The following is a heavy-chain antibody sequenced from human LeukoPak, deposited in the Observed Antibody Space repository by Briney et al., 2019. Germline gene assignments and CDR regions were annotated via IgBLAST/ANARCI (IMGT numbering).Heavy chain of an antibody. CDR3: ARGPKGHIVVVTATPCFDP. D-gene: IGHD2-21*02. J-gene: IGHJ5*02. Sequence: GGSLRLSCAASGFTVITNDMTWVRQAPGKGLEWVAVISYDGSNKYYADSVKGRFTISRDNSKNTLYLQMNSLRAEDTAVYYCARGPKGHIVVVTATPCFDPWGQGTLVTVSS. V-gene: IGHV3-30*03. CDR2: ISYDGSNK. CDR1: GFTVITND.